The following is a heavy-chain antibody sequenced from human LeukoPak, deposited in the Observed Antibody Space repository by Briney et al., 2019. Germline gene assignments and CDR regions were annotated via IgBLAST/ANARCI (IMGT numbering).Heavy chain of an antibody. Sequence: TGGSLRLSCAASGFTFSSYAMSWVRQAPGKGLEWVSAISGSGGSTYYADSVKGRFTISRDNSKNTLYLQMNSLRAEDTAVYYCAGRGYSGYDVDYWGQGTLVTVSS. CDR1: GFTFSSYA. CDR2: ISGSGGST. V-gene: IGHV3-23*01. CDR3: AGRGYSGYDVDY. D-gene: IGHD5-12*01. J-gene: IGHJ4*02.